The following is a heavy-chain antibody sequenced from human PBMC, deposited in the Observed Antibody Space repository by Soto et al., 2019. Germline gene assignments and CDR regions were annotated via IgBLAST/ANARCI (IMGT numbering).Heavy chain of an antibody. CDR3: EREVYYDFWSGFNTHPYYFDD. Sequence: QVQLVESGGGVVQPGRSLRLSCAASGFTFSRHTMHWVRQAPGKGLEGVAAISDDGSNTYYADSVKGRFTISRDNSKNTLYLQMNSLSSEDTAVHHCEREVYYDFWSGFNTHPYYFDDWGQGTLFTVSS. D-gene: IGHD3-3*01. CDR1: GFTFSRHT. V-gene: IGHV3-30-3*01. J-gene: IGHJ4*02. CDR2: ISDDGSNT.